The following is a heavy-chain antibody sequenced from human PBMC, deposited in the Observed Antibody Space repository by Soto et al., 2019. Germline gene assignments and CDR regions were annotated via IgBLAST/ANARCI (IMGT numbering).Heavy chain of an antibody. D-gene: IGHD3-3*02. Sequence: QVQLVQSGAEVKKPGSSVKVSCKPSGGTFRTSAISWVRQAPGQGLEWMGGIMPVFPTPDYEQKFQGRVTITADESTGTAYMELSSLRSEDTAVYYCARDKDRQQLGGNYYYIMDVWGQGTTVTVSS. V-gene: IGHV1-69*12. CDR3: ARDKDRQQLGGNYYYIMDV. CDR2: IMPVFPTP. J-gene: IGHJ6*01. CDR1: GGTFRTSA.